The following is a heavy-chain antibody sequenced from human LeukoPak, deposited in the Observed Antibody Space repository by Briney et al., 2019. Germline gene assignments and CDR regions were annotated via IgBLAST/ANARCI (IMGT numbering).Heavy chain of an antibody. J-gene: IGHJ3*02. Sequence: GGSLRLSCAASGFTFSSYNMNWVRQAPGKGLEWVSSISSSSSSYIYYADSVKGRFTISRDNAKNSLYLQMNSLRAEDTAVYYCARDRKLWFGEYDAFDIWGQGTMVTVSS. CDR2: ISSSSSSYI. CDR3: ARDRKLWFGEYDAFDI. D-gene: IGHD3-10*01. CDR1: GFTFSSYN. V-gene: IGHV3-21*01.